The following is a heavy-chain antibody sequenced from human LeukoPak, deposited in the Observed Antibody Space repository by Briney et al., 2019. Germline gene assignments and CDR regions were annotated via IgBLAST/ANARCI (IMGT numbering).Heavy chain of an antibody. CDR3: AKGEQWLVLYFQH. V-gene: IGHV3-23*01. D-gene: IGHD6-19*01. J-gene: IGHJ1*01. Sequence: GGSLRLSCAVSGFTFSSYAMSWVRQAPGKGLEWVAAISGSGGGTDYADSVKGRFTISKDNSKNTLYLQMNSLRAEDTAVYYCAKGEQWLVLYFQHWGQGTLVTVSS. CDR1: GFTFSSYA. CDR2: ISGSGGGT.